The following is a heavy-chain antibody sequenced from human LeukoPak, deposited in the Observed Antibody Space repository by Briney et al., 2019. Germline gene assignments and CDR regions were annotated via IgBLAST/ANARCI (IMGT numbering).Heavy chain of an antibody. CDR2: IWYDGSNE. D-gene: IGHD3-3*01. Sequence: PGGSLRLSCAVSGFTFSGFGMHWVRQAPGKGLDWVAVIWYDGSNEYYADSVKGRFTISRDNSKSTLYLQMNSLRGEDTAIYYCARGLGDFWSGYSPHHYCGMDVWGQGTTVTVSS. CDR1: GFTFSGFG. V-gene: IGHV3-33*01. J-gene: IGHJ6*02. CDR3: ARGLGDFWSGYSPHHYCGMDV.